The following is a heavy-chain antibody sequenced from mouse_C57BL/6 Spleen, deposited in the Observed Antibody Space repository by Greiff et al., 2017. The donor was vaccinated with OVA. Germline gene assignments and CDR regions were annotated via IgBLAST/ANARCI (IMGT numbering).Heavy chain of an antibody. CDR2: ISSGGDYI. V-gene: IGHV5-9-1*02. CDR3: TRDGTTVVATGYYAMDY. J-gene: IGHJ4*01. CDR1: GFTFSSYA. D-gene: IGHD1-1*01. Sequence: EVQRVESGEGLVKPGGSLKLSCAASGFTFSSYAMSWVRQTPEKRLEWVAYISSGGDYIYYADTVKGRFTISRDNARNTLYRQMSSLKSEDTAMYYCTRDGTTVVATGYYAMDYWGQGTSVTVSS.